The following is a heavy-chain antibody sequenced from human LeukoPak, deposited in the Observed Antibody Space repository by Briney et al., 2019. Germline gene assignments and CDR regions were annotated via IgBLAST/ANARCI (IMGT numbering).Heavy chain of an antibody. J-gene: IGHJ6*03. CDR1: GYSFTTYG. CDR2: IFPDDSNT. CDR3: ARNYYYMDV. Sequence: GESLKISCKGSGYSFTTYGIGWVRQVPGKGLEWMGIIFPDDSNTRYSPSFQGQVTISADKSISTAYLQWSSLKASDTAMYYCARNYYYMDVWGKGTTVTVSS. V-gene: IGHV5-51*01.